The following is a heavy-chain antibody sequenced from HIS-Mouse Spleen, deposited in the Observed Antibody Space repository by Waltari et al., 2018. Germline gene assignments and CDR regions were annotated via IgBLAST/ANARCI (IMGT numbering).Heavy chain of an antibody. V-gene: IGHV3-66*04. CDR3: ARLLYSSSWYYFDY. J-gene: IGHJ4*02. CDR2: FYSGGST. Sequence: EVQLVESGGGLVQPGGSLRLSCAASGFTVSSNYMSWVRPAPGKGLGWVSFFYSGGSTYYADSVKGRFTISRDNSKNPLYLQMNSLRAEDTAVYYCARLLYSSSWYYFDYWGQGTLVTVSS. CDR1: GFTVSSNY. D-gene: IGHD6-13*01.